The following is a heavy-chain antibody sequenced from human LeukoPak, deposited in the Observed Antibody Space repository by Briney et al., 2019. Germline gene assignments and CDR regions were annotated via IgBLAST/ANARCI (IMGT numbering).Heavy chain of an antibody. CDR3: AKHPLAAVAGQFDY. D-gene: IGHD6-19*01. CDR2: ISGSGGST. CDR1: GFTFSSYA. Sequence: GGSLRLSCAASGFTFSSYAMSWVRQAPGKGLEWVPAISGSGGSTYYADSVKGRFTISRDNSKNTLYLQMNSLRAEDTAVYYCAKHPLAAVAGQFDYWGQGTLVTVSS. J-gene: IGHJ4*02. V-gene: IGHV3-23*01.